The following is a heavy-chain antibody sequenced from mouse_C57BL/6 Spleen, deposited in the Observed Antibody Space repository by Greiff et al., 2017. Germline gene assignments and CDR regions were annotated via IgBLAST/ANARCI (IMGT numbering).Heavy chain of an antibody. D-gene: IGHD4-1*01. V-gene: IGHV1-52*01. J-gene: IGHJ2*01. CDR1: GYTFTSYW. CDR2: IDPSDSET. Sequence: QVQLKQPGAELVRPGSSVKLSCKASGYTFTSYWMHWVKQRPIQGLEWIGNIDPSDSETHYNQKFKDKATLTVDKSSSTAYMQLSSLTSEDSAVYYCARSAGTEFDYWGQGTTLTVSS. CDR3: ARSAGTEFDY.